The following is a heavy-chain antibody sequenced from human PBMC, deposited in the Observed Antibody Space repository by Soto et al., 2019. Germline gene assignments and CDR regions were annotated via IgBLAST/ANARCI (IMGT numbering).Heavy chain of an antibody. D-gene: IGHD5-18*01. CDR2: ISASNGNT. CDR1: GYTFTGYG. CDR3: ARGTAVTDKVNYGLDV. Sequence: ASVKVSCKASGYTFTGYGINWVRQAPGQGLEWMGWISASNGNTNYAQKFQGRVTMTTDTSTTTANMELRSLRSDDTAVYYCARGTAVTDKVNYGLDVWGQGXTVTVYS. J-gene: IGHJ6*02. V-gene: IGHV1-18*01.